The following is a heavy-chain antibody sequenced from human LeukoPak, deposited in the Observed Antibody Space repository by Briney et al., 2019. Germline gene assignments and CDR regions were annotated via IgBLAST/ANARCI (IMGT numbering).Heavy chain of an antibody. D-gene: IGHD2-2*02. CDR3: AREDCSSTSCDTVFDY. Sequence: ASVKVSCKASGYTFTSYDINWVRQATGQGLEWMGWTNPKSGYTGYVQKFQGRVTMTRNTSISTAYMELSSLRSDDTAVYYCAREDCSSTSCDTVFDYWGQGTLVTVSS. V-gene: IGHV1-8*01. J-gene: IGHJ4*02. CDR1: GYTFTSYD. CDR2: TNPKSGYT.